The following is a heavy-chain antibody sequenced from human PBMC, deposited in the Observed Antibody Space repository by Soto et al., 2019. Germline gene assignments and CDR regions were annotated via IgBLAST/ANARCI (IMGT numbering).Heavy chain of an antibody. D-gene: IGHD3-10*01. V-gene: IGHV2-5*02. J-gene: IGHJ3*02. CDR2: IYWDDDK. CDR1: GFSLSTSGVG. CDR3: AHNHVLLWFGERHGDAFDI. Sequence: QITLKESGPTLVKPTQTLTLTCTFSGFSLSTSGVGVGWIRQPPGKALEWLALIYWDDDKRYSPSLKSRLTITKDTSKNQVVLTMTNMDPVDTATYYCAHNHVLLWFGERHGDAFDIWGQGTMVTVSS.